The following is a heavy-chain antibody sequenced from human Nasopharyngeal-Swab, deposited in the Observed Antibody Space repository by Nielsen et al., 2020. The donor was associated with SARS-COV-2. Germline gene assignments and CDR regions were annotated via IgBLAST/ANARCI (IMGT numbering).Heavy chain of an antibody. J-gene: IGHJ3*02. CDR1: GGSISSSSYY. V-gene: IGHV4-39*07. CDR2: IYYSGST. CDR3: ARGRVDLWFGEFDYAFDI. Sequence: SETLSLTCTVSGGSISSSSYYWGWIRQPPGKGLEWIGSIYYSGSTYYNPSLKSRVTISVDTSKNQFSLKLSSVTAAGTAVYYCARGRVDLWFGEFDYAFDIWGQGTMVTVSS. D-gene: IGHD3-10*01.